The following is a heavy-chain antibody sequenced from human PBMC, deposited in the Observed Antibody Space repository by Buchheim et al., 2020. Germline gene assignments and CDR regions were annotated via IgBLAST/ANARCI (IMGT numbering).Heavy chain of an antibody. CDR2: VIPLFGTA. D-gene: IGHD3-22*01. Sequence: QVQLVQSGAEVKKPGSSVKVSCKASGGVFNNYSINWVRQAPGQGLEWMGGVIPLFGTANYSPKFQGRLTINADKSTTTAYMELRSLRSDDTAVYYCARQFGYDSRDFYFYYWGQGTL. CDR3: ARQFGYDSRDFYFYY. J-gene: IGHJ4*02. V-gene: IGHV1-69*06. CDR1: GGVFNNYS.